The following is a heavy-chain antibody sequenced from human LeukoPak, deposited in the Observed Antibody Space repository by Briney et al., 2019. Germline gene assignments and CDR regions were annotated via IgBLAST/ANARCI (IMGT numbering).Heavy chain of an antibody. CDR3: ARGRVRFLYYFDY. CDR2: IYHSGST. J-gene: IGHJ4*02. D-gene: IGHD3-10*01. Sequence: PSETLSLTCTVSGGSISNYYWNWIRQSPGKGLEWIGYIYHSGSTYYSPSLKSRVTVSLDTSKNQFSLKMRSVTAADTAVYYCARGRVRFLYYFDYWGQGTLVTVSS. V-gene: IGHV4-4*09. CDR1: GGSISNYY.